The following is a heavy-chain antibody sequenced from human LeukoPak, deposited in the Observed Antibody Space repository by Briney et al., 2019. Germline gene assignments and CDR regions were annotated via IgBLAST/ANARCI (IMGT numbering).Heavy chain of an antibody. J-gene: IGHJ4*02. CDR1: GFTVSSNY. Sequence: GGSLRLSCAASGFTVSSNYMSWVRQAPGKGLEWVSSISSSSSYIYYADSVKGRFTISRDNAKNSLYLQMNSLRAEDTAVYYCARDRGYYFDYWGQGTLVTVSS. V-gene: IGHV3-21*01. CDR3: ARDRGYYFDY. CDR2: ISSSSSYI. D-gene: IGHD5-12*01.